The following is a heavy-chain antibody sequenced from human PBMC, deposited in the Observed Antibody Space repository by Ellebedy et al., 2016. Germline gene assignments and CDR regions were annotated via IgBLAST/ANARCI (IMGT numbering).Heavy chain of an antibody. J-gene: IGHJ6*02. V-gene: IGHV3-21*01. D-gene: IGHD6-19*01. CDR2: ISSSSSYI. CDR1: GFTFSSYS. CDR3: ARVLVGGGWYVPYGMDV. Sequence: GESLKISCAASGFTFSSYSMNWVRQAPGKGLEWVSSISSSSSYIYYADSVKGRFTISRDNAKNSLYLQMNSLRAEDTAVYYCARVLVGGGWYVPYGMDVWGQGTTVTVSS.